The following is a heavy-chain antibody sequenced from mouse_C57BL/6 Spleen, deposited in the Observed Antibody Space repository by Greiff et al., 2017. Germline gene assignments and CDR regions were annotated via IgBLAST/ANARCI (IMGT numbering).Heavy chain of an antibody. CDR3: AIQYYYGSSYEAY. Sequence: QVQLQQPGAELVKPGASVKVSCKASGYTFTSYWMHWVKQRPGQGLEWIGRIHPSDSDTNYNQKFRGKATLTVDKSSSTAYMQLSSLTSEDYAVYYCAIQYYYGSSYEAYWGQGTLVTVSA. V-gene: IGHV1-74*01. CDR1: GYTFTSYW. J-gene: IGHJ3*01. CDR2: IHPSDSDT. D-gene: IGHD1-1*01.